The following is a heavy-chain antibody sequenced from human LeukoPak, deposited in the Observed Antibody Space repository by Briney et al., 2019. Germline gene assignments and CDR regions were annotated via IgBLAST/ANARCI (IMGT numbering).Heavy chain of an antibody. CDR2: IYHSGST. Sequence: SETLSLTCAVPGGSISSSNWWSWVRQPPGKGLEWMGEIYHSGSTNYNPSLKGRVTISVDTSTNQFSLNLNSVTAADTAVYYCARLAGCLDRSCSWPLDYWGQGTLVTVSS. CDR1: GGSISSSNW. D-gene: IGHD2-15*01. V-gene: IGHV4-4*02. J-gene: IGHJ4*02. CDR3: ARLAGCLDRSCSWPLDY.